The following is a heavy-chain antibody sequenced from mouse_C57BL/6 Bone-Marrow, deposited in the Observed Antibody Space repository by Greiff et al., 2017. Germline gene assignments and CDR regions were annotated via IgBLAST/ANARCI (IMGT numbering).Heavy chain of an antibody. CDR2: IYPGDGDT. J-gene: IGHJ3*01. CDR3: ARAGAYYSNYRFAY. CDR1: GYAFSSSW. V-gene: IGHV1-82*01. D-gene: IGHD2-5*01. Sequence: QVQLQQSGPELVKPGASVKISCKASGYAFSSSWMNWVKQRPGKGLEWIGRIYPGDGDTNYNGKFKGKATLTADKSSSTAYMQLSSLTSEDSAVYFCARAGAYYSNYRFAYWGQGTLVTVSA.